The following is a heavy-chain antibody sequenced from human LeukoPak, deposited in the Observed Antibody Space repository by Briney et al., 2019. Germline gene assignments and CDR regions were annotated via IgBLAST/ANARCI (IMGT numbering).Heavy chain of an antibody. D-gene: IGHD3-9*01. J-gene: IGHJ4*02. CDR3: ARVTAGPLTGYYPIDY. CDR1: GFTFSSYS. Sequence: GGSLRLSCAASGFTFSSYSMNWGRQAPGKGLEWVSSISSSSSYIYYADSVKGRFTISRDNAKNSLYLQMNSLRAEDTAVYYCARVTAGPLTGYYPIDYWGQGTLVTVSS. CDR2: ISSSSSYI. V-gene: IGHV3-21*01.